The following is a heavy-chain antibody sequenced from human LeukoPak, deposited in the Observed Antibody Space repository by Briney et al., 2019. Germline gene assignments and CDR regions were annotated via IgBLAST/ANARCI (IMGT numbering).Heavy chain of an antibody. CDR3: ARGKSDYSSSPSNFDY. V-gene: IGHV3-21*01. CDR1: GFTFSSNS. CDR2: ISSSSSYI. J-gene: IGHJ4*02. Sequence: GGPLRLSCAASGFTFSSNSMSWVRQAPGKGLEWVSSISSSSSYIYYADSGKGRFTISRDNAKNSLYLQVNSLRAEDTAVYYCARGKSDYSSSPSNFDYWGQGTLVTVSS. D-gene: IGHD6-6*01.